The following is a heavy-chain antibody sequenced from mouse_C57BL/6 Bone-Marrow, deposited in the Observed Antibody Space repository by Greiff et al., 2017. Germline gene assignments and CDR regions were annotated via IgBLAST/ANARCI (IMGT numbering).Heavy chain of an antibody. Sequence: VQLQQSGAELVRPGASVKLSCTASGFNIKDDYMHWVKQRPEQGLEWIGWIDPENGDTEYASKFQGKATITADTSSNTAYLQPSSLTSEDTAVYYCTIYYYSSWFAYWGQGTLVTVSA. J-gene: IGHJ3*01. V-gene: IGHV14-4*01. D-gene: IGHD1-1*01. CDR3: TIYYYSSWFAY. CDR2: IDPENGDT. CDR1: GFNIKDDY.